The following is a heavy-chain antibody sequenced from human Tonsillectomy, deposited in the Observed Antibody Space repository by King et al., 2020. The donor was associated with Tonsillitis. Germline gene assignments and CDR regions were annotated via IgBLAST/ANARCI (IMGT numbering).Heavy chain of an antibody. CDR3: ARRHYLPDILTGIGAFYV. CDR1: GLTFDDYG. Sequence: VRLVESGGGLGQPGRSLRLSCAASGLTFDDYGMHWVRQAPGKGLEWVAGISWKSGSIGYADSVKGRFTISRDNAKNSLYLQMNSLRAEDTALYYCARRHYLPDILTGIGAFYVWGQGTMVTVSS. CDR2: ISWKSGSI. V-gene: IGHV3-9*01. D-gene: IGHD3-9*01. J-gene: IGHJ3*01.